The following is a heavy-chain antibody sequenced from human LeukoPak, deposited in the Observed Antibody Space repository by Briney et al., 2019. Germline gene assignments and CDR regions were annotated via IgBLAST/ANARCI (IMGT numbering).Heavy chain of an antibody. CDR2: IHHRGST. CDR3: ARGSPRVAGLSKDWYFDL. CDR1: GGSFSGYY. J-gene: IGHJ2*01. V-gene: IGHV4-34*01. D-gene: IGHD3-3*01. Sequence: SETLSLTCAVYGGSFSGYYWNWIRQPPGTGLEWIGEIHHRGSTNYNPSLKSRVTISVDTSKNQFSLKLSSVTAADTAVYYCARGSPRVAGLSKDWYFDLWGRGTLVTVSS.